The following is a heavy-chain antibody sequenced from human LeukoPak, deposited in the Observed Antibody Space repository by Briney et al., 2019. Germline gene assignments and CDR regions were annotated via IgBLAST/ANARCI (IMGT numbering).Heavy chain of an antibody. CDR2: ISNSGSPI. Sequence: GGSLRPSCAASGFTFSSYEMNWVRQAPGEGLEWISCISNSGSPIYYADSVKGRFTISRDNAKNSLYLQMNSLRAEDTAVYYCAREAPMLGGYSGYGSFDYWGQGTLVTVSS. V-gene: IGHV3-48*03. CDR3: AREAPMLGGYSGYGSFDY. CDR1: GFTFSSYE. J-gene: IGHJ4*02. D-gene: IGHD5-12*01.